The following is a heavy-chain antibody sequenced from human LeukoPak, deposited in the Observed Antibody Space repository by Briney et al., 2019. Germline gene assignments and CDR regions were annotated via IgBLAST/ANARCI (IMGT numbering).Heavy chain of an antibody. CDR3: ARDTSPGDSSGYYYVRWFDP. J-gene: IGHJ5*02. Sequence: GGSLRLSCAASGFTFSSYSMNWVRQAPGKGLEWVSSISSSSSYIYYADSVKGRSTISRDNAKNSLYLQMNSLRAEDTAVYYCARDTSPGDSSGYYYVRWFDPWGQGTLVTVSS. CDR2: ISSSSSYI. CDR1: GFTFSSYS. V-gene: IGHV3-21*01. D-gene: IGHD3-22*01.